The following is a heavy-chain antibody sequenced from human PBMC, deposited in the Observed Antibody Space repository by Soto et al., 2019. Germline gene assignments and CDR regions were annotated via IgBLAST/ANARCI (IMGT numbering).Heavy chain of an antibody. CDR2: IDPSDSYT. D-gene: IGHD6-19*01. CDR3: ARQGYIAVAGTVYYYYGMDV. Sequence: GESLKISCKVSGYSFTSYWISWVRQMPGKGLEWMGRIDPSDSYTNYSPSFQGHVTISADKSISTAYLQWSSLKASDTAMYYCARQGYIAVAGTVYYYYGMDVWGQGTTVTVSS. V-gene: IGHV5-10-1*01. J-gene: IGHJ6*02. CDR1: GYSFTSYW.